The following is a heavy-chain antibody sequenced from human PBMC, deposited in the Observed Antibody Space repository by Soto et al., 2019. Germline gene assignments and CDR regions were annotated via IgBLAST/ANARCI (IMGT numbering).Heavy chain of an antibody. CDR3: ARDKDRQQLGGNYYYIMDV. V-gene: IGHV1-69*12. CDR2: IMPVFPTP. CDR1: GGTFRTSA. Sequence: QVQLVQSGAEVKKPGSSVKVSCKTSGGTFRTSAIGWVRQAPGQGLEWMGGIMPVFPTPDYAQKFQGRVTITADESTGTAYMELSSLRSEDTAVYYCARDKDRQQLGGNYYYIMDVWGQGTTVTVSS. D-gene: IGHD3-3*02. J-gene: IGHJ6*01.